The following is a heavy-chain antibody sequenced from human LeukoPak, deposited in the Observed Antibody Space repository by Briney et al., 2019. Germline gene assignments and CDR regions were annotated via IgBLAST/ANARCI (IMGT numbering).Heavy chain of an antibody. CDR2: IIPILGIA. Sequence: ASVKVSCKASGGTFSSYAISWVRQAPGQGLEWMGRIIPILGIANYAQKFQGRVTITADKSTSTAYMELSSLRSEDTAVYYCARGSNYALWYNWFDPWGQGTLVTVSS. D-gene: IGHD4-11*01. V-gene: IGHV1-69*04. CDR3: ARGSNYALWYNWFDP. J-gene: IGHJ5*02. CDR1: GGTFSSYA.